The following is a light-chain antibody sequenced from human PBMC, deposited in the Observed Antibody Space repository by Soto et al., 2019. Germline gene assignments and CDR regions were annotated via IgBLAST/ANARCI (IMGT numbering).Light chain of an antibody. CDR3: QGYGDSPPTYT. CDR1: QSVSSTY. CDR2: GAS. J-gene: IGKJ2*01. Sequence: EIVLTQSPGTLSLSPGERATLSCMASQSVSSTYLAWYQQKPGQAPRLLIYGASSRATGIPDRFSGSESGTDFTLAISRLEPEDFAVYYCQGYGDSPPTYTFGQGTRLEI. V-gene: IGKV3-20*01.